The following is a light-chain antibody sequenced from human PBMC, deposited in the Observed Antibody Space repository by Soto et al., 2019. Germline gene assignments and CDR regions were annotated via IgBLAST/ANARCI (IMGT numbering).Light chain of an antibody. CDR1: SGSIASNY. Sequence: NFMLTQPHSVSESPGKTVTISCTRSSGSIASNYVQWYQQRPGSAPTTVIYEHNQRPSGVPDRFSGSTDGSSNSASLTISGLQTEDEADYYCQSYDSYTGVFGGGTKLTVL. CDR3: QSYDSYTGV. J-gene: IGLJ2*01. V-gene: IGLV6-57*04. CDR2: EHN.